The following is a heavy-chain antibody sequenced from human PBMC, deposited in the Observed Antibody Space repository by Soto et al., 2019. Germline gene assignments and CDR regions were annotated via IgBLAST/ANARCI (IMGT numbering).Heavy chain of an antibody. J-gene: IGHJ4*02. CDR2: IYPSGDTA. Sequence: QVLLVQSGAEVKKPGASVKVSCKASGYTFSTYYMHWMRQAPGQGLEWMGVIYPSGDTAVYAQKFQGSVSMTRDTSTSTVSMELSSLRLEDTAVYYCAREKGGGTHDYWGQGTLVTVSS. V-gene: IGHV1-46*01. CDR3: AREKGGGTHDY. D-gene: IGHD1-1*01. CDR1: GYTFSTYY.